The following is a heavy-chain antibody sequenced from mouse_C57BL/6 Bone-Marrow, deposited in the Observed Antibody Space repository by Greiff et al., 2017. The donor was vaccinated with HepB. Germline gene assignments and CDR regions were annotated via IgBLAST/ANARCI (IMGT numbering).Heavy chain of an antibody. J-gene: IGHJ4*01. CDR1: GYAFSSSW. CDR3: PSTTVVATDYYAMDY. Sequence: QVQLQQSGPELVKPGASVKISCKASGYAFSSSWMNWVKQRPGKGLEWIGRIYPGDGDTNYNGKFKGKATLTADTSSSTAYMQLSSLTSEDSAVYFCPSTTVVATDYYAMDYWGQGTSVTVSS. D-gene: IGHD1-1*01. V-gene: IGHV1-82*01. CDR2: IYPGDGDT.